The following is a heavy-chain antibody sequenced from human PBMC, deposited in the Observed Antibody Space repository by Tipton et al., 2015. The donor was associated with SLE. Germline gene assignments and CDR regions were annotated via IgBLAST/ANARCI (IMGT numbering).Heavy chain of an antibody. Sequence: TLSLTCTVSGGSISSYYWSWIRQPPGKGLEWIGFIYYSGSINYNPSLKSRVTISVDRSKNQFSLKLSSVTAADTAVYYCVRGPKDVWGQGTTVTVSS. J-gene: IGHJ6*02. CDR2: IYYSGSI. V-gene: IGHV4-59*12. CDR3: VRGPKDV. CDR1: GGSISSYY.